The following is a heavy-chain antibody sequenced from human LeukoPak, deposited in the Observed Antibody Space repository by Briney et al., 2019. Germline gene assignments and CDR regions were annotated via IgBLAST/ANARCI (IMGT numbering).Heavy chain of an antibody. J-gene: IGHJ4*02. D-gene: IGHD3-10*01. CDR1: CGSISGHY. V-gene: IGHV4-4*07. CDR3: AKGGESSLPFDY. CDR2: VHTTGGT. Sequence: SETLSLTCTVSCGSISGHYWSWIRQPAGKEPEWIGRVHTTGGTNYNPSLKSRLTMSVDTSKNQFSLHLTSVTAADTAVYYCAKGGESSLPFDYWGQGTLVTVSS.